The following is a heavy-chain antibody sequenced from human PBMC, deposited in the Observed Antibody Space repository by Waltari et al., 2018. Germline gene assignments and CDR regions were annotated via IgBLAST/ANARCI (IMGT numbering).Heavy chain of an antibody. Sequence: QVQLVESGGGVVQPGRSLRLSCAASGFTFSSYAMHWVRQAPGKGLEWVAVISYDGSNKYYADSVKGRFTISRDNSKNTLYLQMNSLRAEDTAVYYCARGRLLAGAFFDYWGQGTLVTVSS. V-gene: IGHV3-30-3*01. CDR3: ARGRLLAGAFFDY. J-gene: IGHJ4*02. CDR2: ISYDGSNK. CDR1: GFTFSSYA. D-gene: IGHD1-26*01.